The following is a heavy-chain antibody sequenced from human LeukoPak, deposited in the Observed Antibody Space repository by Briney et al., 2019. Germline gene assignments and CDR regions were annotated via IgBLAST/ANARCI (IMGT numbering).Heavy chain of an antibody. CDR3: ARDQTSSSSALTYNWFDP. Sequence: SQTLSLTCTVSGGSISRGGYYWGWIRQHPGKGLEWIGYMYYSGRASSTPALKSRVTISVDTSKHQFSLKLSSVTAADTAVYYCARDQTSSSSALTYNWFDPWGQGTLVSVSA. V-gene: IGHV4-31*03. CDR2: MYYSGRA. D-gene: IGHD6-13*01. J-gene: IGHJ5*02. CDR1: GGSISRGGYY.